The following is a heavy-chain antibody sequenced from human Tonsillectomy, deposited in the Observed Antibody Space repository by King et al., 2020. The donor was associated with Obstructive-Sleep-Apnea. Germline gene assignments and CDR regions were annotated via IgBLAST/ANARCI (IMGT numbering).Heavy chain of an antibody. V-gene: IGHV3-72*01. Sequence: VQLVEAGGGLVQTGGSLRLSCAASGFTFNEHYMDWVPPAPGEGPEWGGRIKNKDNKYTTRYDAAVKGRFTISRDDSQNSLYLQMNSLRTEDTAVYYCAKDLGSPIVGTQWGQGTPVTV. CDR2: IKNKDNKYTT. CDR1: GFTFNEHY. D-gene: IGHD1-26*01. CDR3: AKDLGSPIVGTQ. J-gene: IGHJ4*02.